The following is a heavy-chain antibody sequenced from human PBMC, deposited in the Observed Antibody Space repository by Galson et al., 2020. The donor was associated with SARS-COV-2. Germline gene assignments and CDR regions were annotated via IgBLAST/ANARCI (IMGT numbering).Heavy chain of an antibody. V-gene: IGHV3-7*01. CDR2: IKQDGSER. Sequence: GGSLRLSCAASGLTLSSYWMTWVRQAPGKGPEWVANIKQDGSERYYVDSVKGRFTISRDNAKNSLYLEINNLRVEDTAMYYCARGGADSAWYWIYWGQGTLVTVSS. CDR1: GLTLSSYW. J-gene: IGHJ4*02. D-gene: IGHD6-19*01. CDR3: ARGGADSAWYWIY.